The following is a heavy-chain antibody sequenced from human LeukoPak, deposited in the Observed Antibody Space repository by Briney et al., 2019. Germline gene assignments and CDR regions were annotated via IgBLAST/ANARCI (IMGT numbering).Heavy chain of an antibody. CDR3: ARVEPGMGY. V-gene: IGHV1-18*01. J-gene: IGHJ4*02. CDR1: GYTFTSYD. Sequence: GASVKVSCKASGYTFTSYDISWVRQAPGQGLEWMGWISAYNGNTNYAHKLQDRVTMTTDTSTNTAYMDLRSLISDDTAVYYCARVEPGMGYWGQGTLVTVSS. CDR2: ISAYNGNT. D-gene: IGHD6-13*01.